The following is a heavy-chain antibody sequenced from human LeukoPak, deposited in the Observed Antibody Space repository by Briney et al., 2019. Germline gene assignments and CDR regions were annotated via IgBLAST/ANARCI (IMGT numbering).Heavy chain of an antibody. CDR3: ASAYRTDWTFRV. Sequence: GESLKISCKGSGYSFTTHWIGWVRQMPGKGLEWMGVIYPGDSDTRYSPSFQGQVTISADKSISTAYLQWSNLKASDTAIYYCASAYRTDWTFRVWGQGTMVTVSS. CDR2: IYPGDSDT. CDR1: GYSFTTHW. V-gene: IGHV5-51*01. J-gene: IGHJ3*01. D-gene: IGHD2-21*01.